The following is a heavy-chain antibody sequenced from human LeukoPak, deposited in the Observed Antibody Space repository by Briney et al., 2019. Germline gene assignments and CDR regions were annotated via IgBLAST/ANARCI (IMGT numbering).Heavy chain of an antibody. D-gene: IGHD3/OR15-3a*01. CDR3: AKGKAGGLVDLFDP. Sequence: GGSLRLSCAASGFTFSNYAMMWVRQPPGKGLEWVSSIVASYEGTFYANSVKGRFTISRDNSKSTLSLQMNSLRAEDTGVYYCAKGKAGGLVDLFDPWGQGTLVTVSS. CDR2: IVASYEGT. V-gene: IGHV3-23*01. CDR1: GFTFSNYA. J-gene: IGHJ5*02.